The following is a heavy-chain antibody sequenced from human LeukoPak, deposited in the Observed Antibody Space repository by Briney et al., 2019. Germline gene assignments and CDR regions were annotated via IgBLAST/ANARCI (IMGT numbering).Heavy chain of an antibody. J-gene: IGHJ6*03. D-gene: IGHD5-24*01. CDR3: AREGRYRYGYNEYHSYMDI. CDR2: VHYTGST. V-gene: IGHV4-59*01. Sequence: PSETLSLTCTVSGGSINSYYWSWIRQPPGRGLEWIGYVHYTGSTNYNPSLKSRVTISVDTSKNQFSLKLSSVTAAETAVYYCAREGRYRYGYNEYHSYMDIWGKGTTVTVSS. CDR1: GGSINSYY.